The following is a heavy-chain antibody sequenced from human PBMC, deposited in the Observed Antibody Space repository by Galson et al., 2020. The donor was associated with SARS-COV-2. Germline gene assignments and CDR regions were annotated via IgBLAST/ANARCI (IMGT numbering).Heavy chain of an antibody. V-gene: IGHV4-31*03. D-gene: IGHD1-20*01. Sequence: SETLSLTCSVSGDSIASVSYYWSWIRQHPGKGLVWIGYIYYTGSTYYNPSLKSRLSISVDLSKSQFSLTLSSVTAADTAVYFCARLGRVTGTDRWGQGALVSVSS. CDR1: GDSIASVSYY. J-gene: IGHJ4*02. CDR3: ARLGRVTGTDR. CDR2: IYYTGST.